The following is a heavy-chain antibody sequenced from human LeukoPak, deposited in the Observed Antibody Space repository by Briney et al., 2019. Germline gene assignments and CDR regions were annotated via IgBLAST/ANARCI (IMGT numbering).Heavy chain of an antibody. CDR2: MNPNSGNT. J-gene: IGHJ3*02. D-gene: IGHD3-22*01. CDR3: ATVRDSSGYYFRDAFDI. V-gene: IGHV1-8*03. Sequence: GASVKVSCKASGYTFTSYDINWVRQATGQGLEWMGWMNPNSGNTGYAQKFQGRVTITRNTSISTAYMELSSLRSEDTAVYYCATVRDSSGYYFRDAFDIWGQGTMVTVSS. CDR1: GYTFTSYD.